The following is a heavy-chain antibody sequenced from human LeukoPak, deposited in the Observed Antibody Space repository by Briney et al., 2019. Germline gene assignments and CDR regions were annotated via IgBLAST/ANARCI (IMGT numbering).Heavy chain of an antibody. CDR1: GGSISSYY. D-gene: IGHD6-13*01. CDR3: ARGGIAAAGSGFDFDC. V-gene: IGHV4-4*07. CDR2: IYSSGYS. Sequence: NASETLSLTCTVSGGSISSYYWSWIRQPAGKGLEWIGRIYSSGYSNYNPSLKSRLTMSVDTSKNQFSLNLSSVSAADTAVYYCARGGIAAAGSGFDFDCWGQGTLVTVSS. J-gene: IGHJ4*02.